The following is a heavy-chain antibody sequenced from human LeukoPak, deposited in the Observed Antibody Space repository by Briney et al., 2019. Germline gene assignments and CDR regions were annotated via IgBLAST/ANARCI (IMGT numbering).Heavy chain of an antibody. CDR3: ARAPTVVTPNFDY. CDR1: GFTFNVYS. CDR2: LRSSSGTI. D-gene: IGHD4-23*01. J-gene: IGHJ4*02. V-gene: IGHV3-48*02. Sequence: GGSLRLSCEASGFTFNVYSMNWVRQAPGKGLEWISYLRSSSGTINYADSVKGRFTISRDIAKNSLYLQMNSLRDEDTAVYYCARAPTVVTPNFDYWGQGTLVTVSS.